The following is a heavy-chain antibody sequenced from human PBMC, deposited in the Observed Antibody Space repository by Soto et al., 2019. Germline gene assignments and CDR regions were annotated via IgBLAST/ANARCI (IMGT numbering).Heavy chain of an antibody. CDR2: INHSGST. D-gene: IGHD4-17*01. CDR3: ARGPRTTVTRWTYYYYGMDV. Sequence: PSETLSLTCAVYGGSFSGYYWSWIRQPPGKGLEWIGEINHSGSTNHNPSLKSRVTISVDTSKNQFSLKLSSVTAADTAVYYCARGPRTTVTRWTYYYYGMDVWGQGTTVTVSS. J-gene: IGHJ6*02. V-gene: IGHV4-34*01. CDR1: GGSFSGYY.